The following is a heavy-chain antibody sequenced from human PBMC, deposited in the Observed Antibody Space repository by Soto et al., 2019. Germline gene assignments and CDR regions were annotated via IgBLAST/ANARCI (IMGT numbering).Heavy chain of an antibody. CDR2: ISGSGGST. CDR3: AKTDRYCSGGSCAYYYYYYGMDV. V-gene: IGHV3-23*01. CDR1: GFTFSSYA. J-gene: IGHJ6*02. Sequence: EVQLLESGGGLVQPGGSLRLSCAASGFTFSSYAMSWVRQAPGKGLEWVSAISGSGGSTYYADSVKGRFTISRDNSKNTLYLQMNSLRAEDTAVHYCAKTDRYCSGGSCAYYYYYYGMDVWGQGTTVTVSS. D-gene: IGHD2-15*01.